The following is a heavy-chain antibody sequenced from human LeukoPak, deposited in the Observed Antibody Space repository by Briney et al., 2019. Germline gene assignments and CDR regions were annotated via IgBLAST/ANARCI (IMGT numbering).Heavy chain of an antibody. CDR3: ARGPPRRFTMVRGAKARVFDY. CDR1: GFTFGDYA. CDR2: TNHSGST. J-gene: IGHJ4*02. Sequence: GSLRLSCTASGFTFGDYAMSWIRQPPGKGLEWIGETNHSGSTNYNPSLKSRVTISVDTSKNQFSLKLSSVTAADTAVYYCARGPPRRFTMVRGAKARVFDYWGQGTLVTVSS. D-gene: IGHD3-10*01. V-gene: IGHV4-34*01.